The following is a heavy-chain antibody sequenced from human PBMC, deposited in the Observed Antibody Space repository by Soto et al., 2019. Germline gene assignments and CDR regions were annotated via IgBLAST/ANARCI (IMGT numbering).Heavy chain of an antibody. Sequence: SETLSLTCTVSGASITSYYWSWIRQSPGKGLEWIAYIHYSGTTNYNPSLKSRVTISITTSKNQFSLKLSSVTAADTAVYYCARTQGSGASDYWGQGTLVTVSS. J-gene: IGHJ4*02. CDR3: ARTQGSGASDY. D-gene: IGHD3-3*01. CDR1: GASITSYY. V-gene: IGHV4-59*01. CDR2: IHYSGTT.